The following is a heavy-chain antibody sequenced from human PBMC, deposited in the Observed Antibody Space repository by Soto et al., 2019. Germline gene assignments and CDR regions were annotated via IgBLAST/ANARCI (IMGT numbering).Heavy chain of an antibody. V-gene: IGHV1-2*02. CDR1: GYTLTDYF. CDR2: FNPKSGDT. D-gene: IGHD1-26*01. Sequence: ASVNVSCKASGYTLTDYFIHWVRQAPGQGLEWMGCFNPKSGDTYYSQNFRGRVTLTRDMSITTAYMELTGVRSDDTAVYYCARSIGSYSYYGMDVWGQGXTVTVSS. J-gene: IGHJ6*02. CDR3: ARSIGSYSYYGMDV.